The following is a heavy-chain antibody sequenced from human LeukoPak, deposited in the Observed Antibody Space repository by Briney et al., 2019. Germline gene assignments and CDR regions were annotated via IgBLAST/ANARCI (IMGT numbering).Heavy chain of an antibody. J-gene: IGHJ4*02. V-gene: IGHV3-21*01. Sequence: GGSLRLSCAASGFTFSSHTMNWVRQAPGKGLVWVSSISSSSTYVYYADSLKGRFTISRDNAQNSLYLQMNSLRAEDTAVYYCARVAKGTDYYFDYWGQGTLVTVSS. CDR2: ISSSSTYV. CDR1: GFTFSSHT. CDR3: ARVAKGTDYYFDY. D-gene: IGHD1-7*01.